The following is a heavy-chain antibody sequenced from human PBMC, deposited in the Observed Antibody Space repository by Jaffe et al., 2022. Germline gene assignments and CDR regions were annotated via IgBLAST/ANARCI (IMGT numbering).Heavy chain of an antibody. D-gene: IGHD2-15*01. V-gene: IGHV1-3*01. CDR2: INAGNGNT. CDR3: ARVHSYCSGGSCYSDY. J-gene: IGHJ4*02. CDR1: GYTFTSYA. Sequence: QVQLVQSGAEVKKPGASVKVSCKASGYTFTSYAMHWVRQAPGQRLEWMGWINAGNGNTKYSQKFQGRVTITRDTSASTAYMELSSLRSEDTAVYYCARVHSYCSGGSCYSDYWGQGTLVTVSS.